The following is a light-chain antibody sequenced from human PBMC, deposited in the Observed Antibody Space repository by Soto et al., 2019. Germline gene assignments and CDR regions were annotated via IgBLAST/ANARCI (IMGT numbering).Light chain of an antibody. V-gene: IGKV3-20*01. Sequence: EIVLTQSPGTLSLSPGERATLSCRASQSVRSSNLAWYQQKPGQAPRLLIYGASSRATGIPHRFSGSGSGTDFTLTISRLEPEDFAVYYCQQYGSSPSTFCQGTKVEIK. CDR1: QSVRSSN. CDR3: QQYGSSPST. CDR2: GAS. J-gene: IGKJ1*01.